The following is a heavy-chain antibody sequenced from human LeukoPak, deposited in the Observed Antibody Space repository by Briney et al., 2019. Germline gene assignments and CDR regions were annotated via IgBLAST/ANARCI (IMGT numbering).Heavy chain of an antibody. CDR2: ISSSGSTI. Sequence: GGSLRLSCAASGFTFSSYEMNWVRQAPGKGLEWVSYISSSGSTIYYADSVKGRFTISRDNAKNSLYLQMNNLRAEDTAVYYCARERPEIDYWGQGTLVTVSS. CDR3: ARERPEIDY. V-gene: IGHV3-48*03. J-gene: IGHJ4*02. CDR1: GFTFSSYE.